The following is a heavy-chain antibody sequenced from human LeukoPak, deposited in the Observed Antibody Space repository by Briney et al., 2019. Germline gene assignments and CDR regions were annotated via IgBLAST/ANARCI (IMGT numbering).Heavy chain of an antibody. CDR1: GFTVSSNY. CDR2: IYYSGST. Sequence: GSLRLSCAASGFTVSSNYMSWIRQPPGKGLEWIGSIYYSGSTYYNPSLKSRVTISVDTSKNQFSLKLSSVTAADTAVYYCARHWTRDGIAVAGIDYWGQGTLVTVSS. J-gene: IGHJ4*02. V-gene: IGHV4-39*01. CDR3: ARHWTRDGIAVAGIDY. D-gene: IGHD6-19*01.